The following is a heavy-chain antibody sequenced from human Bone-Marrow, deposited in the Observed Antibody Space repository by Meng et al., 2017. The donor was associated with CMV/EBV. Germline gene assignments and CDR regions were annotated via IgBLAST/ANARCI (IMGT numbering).Heavy chain of an antibody. J-gene: IGHJ3*02. CDR2: IYPGDSDT. CDR1: GYSFTSYW. D-gene: IGHD3-3*01. V-gene: IGHV5-51*01. CDR3: ASPQLLGHYDFWNRYYTSPFNI. Sequence: GGSLRLSCKGSGYSFTSYWIGWVRQRPGKGLEWMGIIYPGDSDTTYSPSFQGQVTISADKSINTAYLHWSSLKASDSAMYYCASPQLLGHYDFWNRYYTSPFNIWGQGTMVTVSS.